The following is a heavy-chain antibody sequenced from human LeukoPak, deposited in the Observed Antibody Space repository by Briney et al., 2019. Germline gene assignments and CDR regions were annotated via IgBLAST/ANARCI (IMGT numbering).Heavy chain of an antibody. CDR3: ARSTRWAWEY. D-gene: IGHD1-26*01. Sequence: GGSLRLSCAVSGFTFSDYWMSWVRQAPGKGLAWVANIKQDASAKYYVDSVRGRFTISRDNAKSSLYPQMDSLRAEDTAVYYCARSTRWAWEYWGQGAMVTVSS. CDR1: GFTFSDYW. V-gene: IGHV3-7*01. CDR2: IKQDASAK. J-gene: IGHJ4*02.